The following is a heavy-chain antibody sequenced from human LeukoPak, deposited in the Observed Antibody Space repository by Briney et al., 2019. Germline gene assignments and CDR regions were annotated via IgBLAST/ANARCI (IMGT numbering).Heavy chain of an antibody. D-gene: IGHD1-14*01. Sequence: PGGSLRLSCAVSGLTFSRYSMNWVRQAPGKGLEWVSSISSSGTSIYYADSVRGRFTISRDNAKDSLYLQMISLRAEDTAVYYCAKVKATGGGAFDIWGQGATVTVSS. CDR2: ISSSGTSI. CDR3: AKVKATGGGAFDI. V-gene: IGHV3-21*01. CDR1: GLTFSRYS. J-gene: IGHJ3*02.